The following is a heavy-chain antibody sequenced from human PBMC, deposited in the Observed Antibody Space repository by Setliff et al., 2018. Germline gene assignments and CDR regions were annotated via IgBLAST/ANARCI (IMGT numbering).Heavy chain of an antibody. CDR1: GFTFSDYY. Sequence: GGSLRLSCVVSGFTFSDYYMSWIRQAPGKGLEWVSYIRSSNSYTNYADSVKGRFTVFRDNSENTLYLQMSSLRPDDAAMYYCARDQFRNSGGLYCWGQGTLVTVSS. J-gene: IGHJ4*02. CDR3: ARDQFRNSGGLYC. D-gene: IGHD1-7*01. V-gene: IGHV3-11*06. CDR2: IRSSNSYT.